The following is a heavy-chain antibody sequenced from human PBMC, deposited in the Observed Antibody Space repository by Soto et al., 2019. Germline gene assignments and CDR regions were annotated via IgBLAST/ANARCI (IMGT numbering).Heavy chain of an antibody. D-gene: IGHD6-13*01. Sequence: QVQLQHWGAGLLKPSETLSLTCAVYGGSFSGYYWSWIRQPPGKGLEWIGEIYHTGSTNYPPSLKRRVAISVDTSKNQFSLKLNSVTAADTAVYYCARGSRGRSSSWSDYWGQGTLVTVSS. V-gene: IGHV4-34*01. J-gene: IGHJ4*02. CDR2: IYHTGST. CDR1: GGSFSGYY. CDR3: ARGSRGRSSSWSDY.